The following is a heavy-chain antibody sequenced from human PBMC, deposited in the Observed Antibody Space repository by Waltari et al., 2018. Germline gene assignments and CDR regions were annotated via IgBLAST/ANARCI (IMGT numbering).Heavy chain of an antibody. CDR3: ARANLFRSRGLTFDI. Sequence: QVQLVQSGAEVKKPGASVKVSCKASGYTFSDYAIHWVRQAPGQRPEWMGWINTGNGNREYSQEVQGRVTISRDTSASTVYMELSSLRSEDMAVYYCARANLFRSRGLTFDIWGQGTMVTVSS. CDR1: GYTFSDYA. D-gene: IGHD3-3*01. J-gene: IGHJ3*02. CDR2: INTGNGNR. V-gene: IGHV1-3*03.